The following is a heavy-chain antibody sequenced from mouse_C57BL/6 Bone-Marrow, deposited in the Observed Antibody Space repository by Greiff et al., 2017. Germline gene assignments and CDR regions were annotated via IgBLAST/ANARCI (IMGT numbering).Heavy chain of an antibody. D-gene: IGHD2-1*01. V-gene: IGHV1-26*01. CDR2: INPNNGGT. CDR3: ARGRGNWFAY. Sequence: VQLQQSGPELVKPGASVKISCKASGYTFTDYYMNWVKQSHGKSLEWIGDINPNNGGTSYNQKFKGKATLTVDKSSSTAYMELRSLTSEDSAVHYCARGRGNWFAYWGQGTLVTVSA. J-gene: IGHJ3*01. CDR1: GYTFTDYY.